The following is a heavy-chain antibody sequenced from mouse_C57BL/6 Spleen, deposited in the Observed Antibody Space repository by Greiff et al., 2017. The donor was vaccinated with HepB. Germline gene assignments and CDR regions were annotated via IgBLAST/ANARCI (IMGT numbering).Heavy chain of an antibody. CDR3: AKEGHYYGDTSFAY. D-gene: IGHD1-1*01. V-gene: IGHV2-3*01. Sequence: VKLVESGPGLVAPSQSLSITCTVSGFSLTSYGVSWVRQPPGKGLEWLGVIWGDGSTNYHSALISRLSISKDNSKSQVFLKLNSLQTDDTATYYCAKEGHYYGDTSFAYWGQGTLVTVSA. J-gene: IGHJ3*01. CDR2: IWGDGST. CDR1: GFSLTSYG.